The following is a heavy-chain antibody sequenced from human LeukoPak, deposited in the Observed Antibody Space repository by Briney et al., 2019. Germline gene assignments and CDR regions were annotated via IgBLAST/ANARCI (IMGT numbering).Heavy chain of an antibody. CDR1: GFTFSSYA. J-gene: IGHJ6*02. CDR2: ISGSGGST. CDR3: ARVVIGEYFYYGMDV. V-gene: IGHV3-23*01. Sequence: GGSLRLSCAASGFTFSSYAMSWVRQAPGKGLEWVSAISGSGGSTYYADSVKGRFTISRDNSKSTLYLPMNSLRAEDTAVYYCARVVIGEYFYYGMDVWGQGTTVTVSS. D-gene: IGHD3-10*01.